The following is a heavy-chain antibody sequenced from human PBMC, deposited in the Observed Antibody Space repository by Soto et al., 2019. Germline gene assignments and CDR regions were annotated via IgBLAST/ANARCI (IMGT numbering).Heavy chain of an antibody. CDR3: AKDSGGAPDFDY. D-gene: IGHD1-26*01. CDR1: GVTFSTYG. CDR2: ISYDGSNK. V-gene: IGHV3-30*18. Sequence: GGSLRLSCAASGVTFSTYGMHWVRQAPGKGLEWVAVISYDGSNKYYADSVKGRFTISRDNSKNTLYLQMNSLRAEDTAVYYCAKDSGGAPDFDYWGQGTLVTVSS. J-gene: IGHJ4*02.